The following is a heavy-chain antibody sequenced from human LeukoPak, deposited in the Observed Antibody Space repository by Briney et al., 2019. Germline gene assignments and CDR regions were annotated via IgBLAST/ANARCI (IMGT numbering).Heavy chain of an antibody. CDR2: INPNSGET. CDR1: GYTFTDYY. Sequence: GASVKVSCKTSGYTFTDYYIHWVRQAPGQGLEWMGWINPNSGETNSAQKFQGRVTMTGDTSISTAYKELNRVTSDDTAVYYCARDRDYSNTERGFDYWGQGTLVTVSS. D-gene: IGHD4-11*01. J-gene: IGHJ4*02. V-gene: IGHV1-2*02. CDR3: ARDRDYSNTERGFDY.